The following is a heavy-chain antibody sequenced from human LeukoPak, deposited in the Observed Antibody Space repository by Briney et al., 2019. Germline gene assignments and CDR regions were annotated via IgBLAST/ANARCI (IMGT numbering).Heavy chain of an antibody. D-gene: IGHD2-2*01. J-gene: IGHJ6*02. CDR1: GFTFSREW. CDR2: IKQDGSEK. V-gene: IGHV3-7*01. Sequence: PGGSLRLSCVASGFTFSREWMHWVRQAPGKGLEWVANIKQDGSEKYYVDSVKGRFTISRDNAKNSLYLQMNSLRAEDTAVYYCARERIVVVPAATSLYYYYYGMDVWGQGTTVTVSS. CDR3: ARERIVVVPAATSLYYYYYGMDV.